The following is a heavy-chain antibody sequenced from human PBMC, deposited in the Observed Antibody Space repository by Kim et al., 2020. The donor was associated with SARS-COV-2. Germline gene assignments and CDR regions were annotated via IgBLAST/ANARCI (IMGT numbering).Heavy chain of an antibody. D-gene: IGHD6-13*01. J-gene: IGHJ4*02. Sequence: SETLSHTCAVYGGSFSGYYWSWIRQPPGKGLEWIGEINHSGSTNYNPSLKSRVTISVDTSKNQFSLKLSSVTAADTAVYYCASGWYGSGYWGQGTLVTVSS. V-gene: IGHV4-34*01. CDR1: GGSFSGYY. CDR3: ASGWYGSGY. CDR2: INHSGST.